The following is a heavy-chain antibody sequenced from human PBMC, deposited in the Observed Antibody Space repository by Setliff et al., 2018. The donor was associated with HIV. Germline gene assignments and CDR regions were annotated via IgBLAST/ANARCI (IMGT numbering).Heavy chain of an antibody. CDR1: GFTFSSYR. V-gene: IGHV3-74*01. Sequence: PGESLKISCAASGFTFSSYRMHWVRQAPGKGLVWVFGMNTDGSSTRYADSVKGRFTISRDNAKNMLYLQMNSLSADDTAVYYCVRGSGYYYFDNWGQGALVTVSS. D-gene: IGHD3-22*01. CDR2: MNTDGSST. J-gene: IGHJ4*02. CDR3: VRGSGYYYFDN.